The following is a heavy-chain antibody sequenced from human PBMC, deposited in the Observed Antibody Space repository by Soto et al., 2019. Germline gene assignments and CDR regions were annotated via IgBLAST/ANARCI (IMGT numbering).Heavy chain of an antibody. Sequence: GGSLRLSCAASGFTFSSYAMSWVRQAPGKGLEWVSAISGSGGSTYYADSVKGRFTISRDNSKNTLYLQMNSLRAEDTAVYYCAKERRDPYDSSGDYFDYWGQGTLVTVSS. CDR3: AKERRDPYDSSGDYFDY. D-gene: IGHD3-22*01. J-gene: IGHJ4*02. CDR2: ISGSGGST. CDR1: GFTFSSYA. V-gene: IGHV3-23*01.